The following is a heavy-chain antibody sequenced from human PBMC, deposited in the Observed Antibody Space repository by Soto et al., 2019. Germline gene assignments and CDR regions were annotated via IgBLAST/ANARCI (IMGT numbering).Heavy chain of an antibody. CDR1: GYTFTSYG. CDR2: ISAYNGNT. J-gene: IGHJ3*02. D-gene: IGHD2-15*01. Sequence: ASVKVSCKASGYTFTSYGISWVRQAPGQGLEWMGWISAYNGNTNYAQKLQGRVTMTTDTSTTTAYMELRSLRSDDTAVYYCARDRDRSLGYCSGGSCYLGFGAFDIWGQGTMVTVSS. V-gene: IGHV1-18*01. CDR3: ARDRDRSLGYCSGGSCYLGFGAFDI.